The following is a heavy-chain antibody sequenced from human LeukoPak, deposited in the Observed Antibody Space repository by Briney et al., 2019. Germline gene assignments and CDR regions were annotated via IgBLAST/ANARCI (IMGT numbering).Heavy chain of an antibody. Sequence: SVKVSCKASGGTFSSYAISWVRQAPGQGLEWMGGIIPIFGTANYAQKFQGRVTITADESTSTAYMELSSLRSEDTAVYYCATTVGIGWYGDFDYWGQGALVTVSS. CDR3: ATTVGIGWYGDFDY. V-gene: IGHV1-69*01. D-gene: IGHD6-19*01. J-gene: IGHJ4*02. CDR1: GGTFSSYA. CDR2: IIPIFGTA.